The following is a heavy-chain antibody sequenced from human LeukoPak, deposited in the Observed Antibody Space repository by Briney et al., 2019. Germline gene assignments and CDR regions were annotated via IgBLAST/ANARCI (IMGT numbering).Heavy chain of an antibody. V-gene: IGHV3-48*04. CDR3: ARGSLRLRAYYFDY. D-gene: IGHD3-10*01. CDR2: ISSSGYPI. CDR1: GFTYSSYS. Sequence: GGSLRLSCAVSGFTYSSYSMNWVRQAPGKGLEWVSYISSSGYPIYYADSVKGRFTISRDNAKHSLYLQMNSLRAEDTAVYYCARGSLRLRAYYFDYWGQGTLVTVSS. J-gene: IGHJ4*02.